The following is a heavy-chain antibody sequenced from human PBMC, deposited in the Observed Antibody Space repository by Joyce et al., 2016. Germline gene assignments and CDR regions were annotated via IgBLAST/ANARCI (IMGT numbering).Heavy chain of an antibody. J-gene: IGHJ4*02. CDR3: ARAYSSGSPLDY. V-gene: IGHV3-30*17. Sequence: QVQLVESGGDGVQPGRSLSLSRAASGFSVSDYTMHWVRQATGKGIQWVAIISYDGSNPYYAGSVKGRFTISRDNSKNTLYLQMNSLKPEDMALYYCARAYSSGSPLDYWGRGTLVTVSS. CDR2: ISYDGSNP. CDR1: GFSVSDYT. D-gene: IGHD6-19*01.